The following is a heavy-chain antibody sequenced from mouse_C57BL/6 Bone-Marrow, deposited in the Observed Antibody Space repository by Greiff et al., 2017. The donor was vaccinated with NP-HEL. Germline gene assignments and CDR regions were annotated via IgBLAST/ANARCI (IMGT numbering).Heavy chain of an antibody. V-gene: IGHV1-81*01. CDR3: ARQGDSAWFAY. CDR1: GYTFTSYG. Sequence: VQLQQSGAELARPGASVKLSCKASGYTFTSYGISWVKQRPGQGLEWIGEIYPRSGNTYYNEKFKGKATLTADKSSSTAYMELRSLTSEDSAVYFCARQGDSAWFAYWGQGTLVTVSA. CDR2: IYPRSGNT. J-gene: IGHJ3*01.